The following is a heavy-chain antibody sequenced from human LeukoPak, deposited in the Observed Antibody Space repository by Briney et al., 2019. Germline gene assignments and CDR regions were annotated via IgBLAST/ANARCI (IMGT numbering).Heavy chain of an antibody. D-gene: IGHD2-8*01. V-gene: IGHV1-18*01. CDR1: GYTLSGHG. CDR3: ARDCSNGVCYPRDY. Sequence: ASVKVSCKASGYTLSGHGISWLRQAPGQGLEWVGWITTYNGDKKYSEKFQGRITMTTDTSTSTYYMELRSLRSDDTAIYYCARDCSNGVCYPRDYWGQGTLVIVST. CDR2: ITTYNGDK. J-gene: IGHJ4*02.